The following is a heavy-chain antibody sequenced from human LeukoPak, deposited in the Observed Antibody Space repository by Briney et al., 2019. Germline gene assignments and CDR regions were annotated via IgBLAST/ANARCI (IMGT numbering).Heavy chain of an antibody. CDR3: ARGGSGQLWLINYYYGMDV. V-gene: IGHV1-2*02. CDR2: INPNSGGT. J-gene: IGHJ6*02. CDR1: GYTFTGYY. Sequence: ASVKVSCKASGYTFTGYYVHWVRQAPGQGLEWMGWINPNSGGTNYAQKFQGRVTMTRDTSISTAYMELSRLRSDDTAVYYCARGGSGQLWLINYYYGMDVWGQGTTVTVSS. D-gene: IGHD5-18*01.